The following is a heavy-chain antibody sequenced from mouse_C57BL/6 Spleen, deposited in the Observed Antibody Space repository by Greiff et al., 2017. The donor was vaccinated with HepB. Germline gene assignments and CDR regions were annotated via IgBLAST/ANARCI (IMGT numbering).Heavy chain of an antibody. CDR3: ARRDYGNQNYFDY. V-gene: IGHV8-12*01. Sequence: QVQLKESGPGILQSSQTLSLTCSFSGFSLSTSGMGVSWIRQPSGKGLEWLAHIYWDDDKRYNPSLKSRLTISKDTSRNQVFLKITSVDTADTATYYCARRDYGNQNYFDYWGQGTTLTVSS. CDR2: IYWDDDK. CDR1: GFSLSTSGMG. D-gene: IGHD2-1*01. J-gene: IGHJ2*01.